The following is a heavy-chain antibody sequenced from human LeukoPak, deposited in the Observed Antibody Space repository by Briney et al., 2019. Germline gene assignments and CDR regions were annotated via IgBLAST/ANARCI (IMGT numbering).Heavy chain of an antibody. Sequence: GGSLRLSCAPPGFAFTTYVLSWVRQAPGKGRDWGSAIGTSGGTTYYADSVKGRFTISRDNSKDTLYLQMNSLRAEDTAVYYCAKRLGGSGFDYWGQGTLVTVSS. V-gene: IGHV3-23*01. D-gene: IGHD3-16*01. CDR2: IGTSGGTT. CDR3: AKRLGGSGFDY. J-gene: IGHJ4*02. CDR1: GFAFTTYV.